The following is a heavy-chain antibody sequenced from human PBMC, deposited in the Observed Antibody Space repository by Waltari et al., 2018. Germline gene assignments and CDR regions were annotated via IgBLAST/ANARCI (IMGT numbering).Heavy chain of an antibody. J-gene: IGHJ4*02. CDR3: AGDRAIGLFFDY. CDR1: GDSISGNYW. Sequence: QVQLQESGQGLVKPSGTLSLTCAVSGDSISGNYWWSWVRPSPEKGLELIGQVQHSGKPHYNPSLQSRVTISLDKPKNQFSLNLNSVTAADTAVYYCAGDRAIGLFFDYWGRGTLVTVSS. D-gene: IGHD2-2*01. V-gene: IGHV4-4*02. CDR2: VQHSGKP.